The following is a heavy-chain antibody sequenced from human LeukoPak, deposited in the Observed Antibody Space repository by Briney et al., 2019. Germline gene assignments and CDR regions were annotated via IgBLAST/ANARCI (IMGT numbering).Heavy chain of an antibody. D-gene: IGHD5-24*01. CDR2: IWYDGSNK. V-gene: IGHV3-33*01. CDR1: GFTFSSYG. J-gene: IGHJ4*02. CDR3: ARDGGYNTNYDY. Sequence: GGSLRLSCAASGFTFSSYGMHWVRQAPGKGLEWVAVIWYDGSNKYYADSVKGRFTISRDNSKNTLYLQMNSLRAEDTAVYYCARDGGYNTNYDYWGQGTLVTVSS.